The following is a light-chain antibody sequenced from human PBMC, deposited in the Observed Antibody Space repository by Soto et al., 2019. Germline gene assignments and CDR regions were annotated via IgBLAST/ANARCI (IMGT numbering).Light chain of an antibody. J-gene: IGKJ5*01. CDR3: QQYDNVPIT. Sequence: DIQMTQSPSSLSASVGDRVTITCRASQSISRYLNWYQQKPGKAPNLLIYVASSLQSEVPSRFSGSGSGTDFTLTITSLQPEEFATYYCQQYDNVPITFGQGTRLEIK. CDR2: VAS. V-gene: IGKV1-39*01. CDR1: QSISRY.